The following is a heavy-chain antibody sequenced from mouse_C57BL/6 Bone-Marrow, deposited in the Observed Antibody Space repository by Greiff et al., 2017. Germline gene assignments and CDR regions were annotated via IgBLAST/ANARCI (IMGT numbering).Heavy chain of an antibody. CDR3: ASDYYGSSSDWYFDV. CDR1: GFSLTSYG. J-gene: IGHJ1*03. Sequence: QVQLQQSGPGLVQPSQSLSITCTVSGFSLTSYGVHWVRQSPGKGLEWLGVIWSGGSTDYNAAFISRLSISKDNSKSQVFFKMNSMQADDTDIYDCASDYYGSSSDWYFDVWGTGTTVTVSS. CDR2: IWSGGST. D-gene: IGHD1-1*01. V-gene: IGHV2-2*01.